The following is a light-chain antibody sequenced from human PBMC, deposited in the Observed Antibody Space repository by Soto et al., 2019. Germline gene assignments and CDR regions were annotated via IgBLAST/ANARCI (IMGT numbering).Light chain of an antibody. J-gene: IGLJ3*02. CDR1: SNDVGRYNL. V-gene: IGLV2-23*01. CDR2: EAT. CDR3: CAYAASGAVV. Sequence: QSALTQPASVSGSPEQSITISCTGTSNDVGRYNLVSWYQQHPGKAPKVMIYEATKRPSGVSNRFSGSKSGNTASLTISGLQAEDEADYYCCAYAASGAVVFGGGTKLTVL.